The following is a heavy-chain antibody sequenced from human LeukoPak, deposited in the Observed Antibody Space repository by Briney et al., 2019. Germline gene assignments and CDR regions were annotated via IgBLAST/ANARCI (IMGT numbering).Heavy chain of an antibody. CDR3: ATYSGSYFVDH. D-gene: IGHD1-26*01. J-gene: IGHJ4*02. V-gene: IGHV4-39*01. Sequence: PSETLSLTCTVSGASISRTSYDWGWLRQTPGKGLEWIGTVYYSGSTYYNTSLKSRLTISVDTSKNQISLQLTSVTAADMAVYYCATYSGSYFVDHWGQGTLVTVSS. CDR1: GASISRTSYD. CDR2: VYYSGST.